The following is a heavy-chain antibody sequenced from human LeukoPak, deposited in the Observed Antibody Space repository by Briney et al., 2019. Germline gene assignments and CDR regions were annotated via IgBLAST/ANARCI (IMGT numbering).Heavy chain of an antibody. D-gene: IGHD2-2*01. Sequence: GGSLRLSCAASGFTVSSNYMSWVRQAPGKGLEWVSVIYSGGSTYYADSVKGRFTISRDNSKNTLYLQMNSLRAGDTAVYYCARFGGCSSTSCKLYYYYGMDVWGQGTTVTVSS. J-gene: IGHJ6*02. CDR1: GFTVSSNY. V-gene: IGHV3-66*01. CDR2: IYSGGST. CDR3: ARFGGCSSTSCKLYYYYGMDV.